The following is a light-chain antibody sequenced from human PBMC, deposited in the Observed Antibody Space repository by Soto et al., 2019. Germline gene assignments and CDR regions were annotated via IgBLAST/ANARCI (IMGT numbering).Light chain of an antibody. CDR3: SSYTSSSTYV. Sequence: QSVLAQPASVSGSPGQSITISCTGTSSDVGGYNYVSWYQQHPGKAPKLMIYEVSNRPSGVSFRFSASKSGNTASLTISGLQAEDEADYYCSSYTSSSTYVFGTGTKV. J-gene: IGLJ1*01. CDR2: EVS. V-gene: IGLV2-14*01. CDR1: SSDVGGYNY.